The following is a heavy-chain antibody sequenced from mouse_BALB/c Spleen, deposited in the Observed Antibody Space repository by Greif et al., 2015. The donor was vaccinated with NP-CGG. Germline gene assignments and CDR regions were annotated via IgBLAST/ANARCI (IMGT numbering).Heavy chain of an antibody. J-gene: IGHJ2*01. CDR2: IRNKANGYTT. CDR1: GFTFTDYY. CDR3: ARDGNSLDY. Sequence: EVKLQESGGGLVQPGGSLRLSCATSGFTFTDYYMSWVRQPPGKALEWLGFIRNKANGYTTEYSASVKGRFTISRDNSQSILYLQMNTLRAEDSATYYCARDGNSLDYWGQGTTLTVSS. V-gene: IGHV7-3*02.